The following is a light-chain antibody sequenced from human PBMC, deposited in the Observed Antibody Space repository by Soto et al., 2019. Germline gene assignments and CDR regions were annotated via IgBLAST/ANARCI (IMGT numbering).Light chain of an antibody. J-gene: IGKJ3*01. CDR3: QHRSNWPLFT. V-gene: IGKV3-11*01. Sequence: EIVLTQSPATLYLSPGERATLSCRASQSVSSYLAWYQQKPGQAPRLLIYDASNRATGIPARFSGSGSGTDFTLTISSLEPEDFAGYYCQHRSNWPLFTFGPGTKVDIK. CDR2: DAS. CDR1: QSVSSY.